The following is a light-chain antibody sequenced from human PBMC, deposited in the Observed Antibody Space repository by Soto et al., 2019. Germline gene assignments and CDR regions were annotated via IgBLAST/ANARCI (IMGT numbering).Light chain of an antibody. CDR3: SSYTSSSTLL. V-gene: IGLV2-14*01. CDR2: EVS. CDR1: SSDVGGYEY. J-gene: IGLJ1*01. Sequence: QSVLTQPASVSGSAGQSIAISCTGTSSDVGGYEYVSWYQQHPGRAPKLMIYEVSNRPSGVSNRFSGSKSGNTASLTISELQAVDEADYYCSSYTSSSTLLFGTGTKVTVL.